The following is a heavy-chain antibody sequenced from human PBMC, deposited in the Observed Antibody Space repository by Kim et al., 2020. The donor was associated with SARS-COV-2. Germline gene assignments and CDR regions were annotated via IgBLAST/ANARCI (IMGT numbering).Heavy chain of an antibody. J-gene: IGHJ5*02. Sequence: SETLSLTCTVSGGSISSSSYYWGWIRQPPGKGLEWIGSIYYSGSTYYNPSLRSRVTISVDTSKNQFSLKLSSVTAADTSVYYCARDIRGAHRGIVVVPAATFAPWGQGTLVTVSS. D-gene: IGHD2-2*01. CDR1: GGSISSSSYY. CDR3: ARDIRGAHRGIVVVPAATFAP. V-gene: IGHV4-39*02. CDR2: IYYSGST.